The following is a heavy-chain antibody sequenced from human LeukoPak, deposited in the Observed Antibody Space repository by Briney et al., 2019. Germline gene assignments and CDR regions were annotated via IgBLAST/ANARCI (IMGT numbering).Heavy chain of an antibody. J-gene: IGHJ3*02. Sequence: SKTLSLTCTVSGGSISSSSYYWGWIRQPPGKGLEWIGSIYYSGSTHYNPSLKSRVTISVDTSKNQFSLKLSSVTAADTAVYYCARSFYSSSWYGDAFDIWGQGTMVTVSS. CDR2: IYYSGST. V-gene: IGHV4-39*01. D-gene: IGHD6-13*01. CDR1: GGSISSSSYY. CDR3: ARSFYSSSWYGDAFDI.